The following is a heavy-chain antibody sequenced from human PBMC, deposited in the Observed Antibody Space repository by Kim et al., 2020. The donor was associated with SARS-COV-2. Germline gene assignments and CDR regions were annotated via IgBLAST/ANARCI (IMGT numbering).Heavy chain of an antibody. CDR1: GFTFSSYS. CDR3: ARYSSQEAFDI. Sequence: GGSLRLSCAASGFTFSSYSMNWVRQAPGKGLEWVSSISSSSSYIYYADSVKGRFTISRDNAKNSLYLQMNSLRAEDTAVYYCARYSSQEAFDIWGQGTMVTVSS. CDR2: ISSSSSYI. J-gene: IGHJ3*02. D-gene: IGHD6-19*01. V-gene: IGHV3-21*01.